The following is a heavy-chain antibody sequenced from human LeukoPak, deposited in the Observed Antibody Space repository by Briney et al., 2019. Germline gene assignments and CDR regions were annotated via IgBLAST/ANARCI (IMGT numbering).Heavy chain of an antibody. V-gene: IGHV1-8*03. CDR3: ARGRLVVPAGPPGLSDY. Sequence: GASVKVSCKASGYTFTSYDINWVRQATGQGLEWMGWMNPNSGNTGYAQKFQGRVTITRNTSISTAYMELSSLRSEDTAVYYCARGRLVVPAGPPGLSDYWGQGTLVTVSS. CDR1: GYTFTSYD. CDR2: MNPNSGNT. J-gene: IGHJ4*02. D-gene: IGHD2-2*01.